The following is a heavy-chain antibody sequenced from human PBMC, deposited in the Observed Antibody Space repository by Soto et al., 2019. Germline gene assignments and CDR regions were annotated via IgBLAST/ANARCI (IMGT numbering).Heavy chain of an antibody. CDR3: ARGAYNAGSRYGGIDY. Sequence: QVQLQESGPGLVNPSQTLSLTCTVSRASVSSGDYYWSWIRQHPGKVLEWIGYISYTGRTYYSPSLKSRLSISVDTSENHFSLKLRSVTAADTAGYYCARGAYNAGSRYGGIDYWGQGTLVTVSS. J-gene: IGHJ4*02. D-gene: IGHD3-3*01. V-gene: IGHV4-31*03. CDR1: RASVSSGDYY. CDR2: ISYTGRT.